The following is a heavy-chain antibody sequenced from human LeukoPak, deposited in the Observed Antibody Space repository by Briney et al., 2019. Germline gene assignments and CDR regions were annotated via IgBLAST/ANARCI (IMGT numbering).Heavy chain of an antibody. CDR3: AEPEGGYYDIRPD. CDR2: ISGSGGST. J-gene: IGHJ4*02. D-gene: IGHD3-22*01. Sequence: GGSLRLSCAASGFTFSSYAMSWVRQAPGKGLEWVSAISGSGGSTYYADSVKGRFTISRDNSKNTLYLQMNSLRAEDTAVYYCAEPEGGYYDIRPDWGQGALVTVSS. CDR1: GFTFSSYA. V-gene: IGHV3-23*01.